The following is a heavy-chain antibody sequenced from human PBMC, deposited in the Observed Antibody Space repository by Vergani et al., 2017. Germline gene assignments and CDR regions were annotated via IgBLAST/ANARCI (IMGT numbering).Heavy chain of an antibody. CDR1: GFSFASYA. CDR3: AKEADGGSGWELHPERSGYFQH. CDR2: ISGSGGST. D-gene: IGHD6-19*01. J-gene: IGHJ1*01. V-gene: IGHV3-23*01. Sequence: EAQLLESGGGLVQPGGSLRLSCAASGFSFASYAMSWVRQAPGKGLEWVSGISGSGGSTYYAGSVKGRFTISRDNSKNTLYLQMSSLRAEDTAVYYWAKEADGGSGWELHPERSGYFQHWGQGTLVTVTS.